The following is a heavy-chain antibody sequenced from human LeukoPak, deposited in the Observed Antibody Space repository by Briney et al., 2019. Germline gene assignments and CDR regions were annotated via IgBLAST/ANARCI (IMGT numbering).Heavy chain of an antibody. D-gene: IGHD3-22*01. V-gene: IGHV3-30*04. J-gene: IGHJ3*02. CDR2: ISYDGSNK. CDR1: GFTLSTYA. CDR3: AKGRVDYYDSSDAFDI. Sequence: PGGSLRLSCAASGFTLSTYAMYWVRQAPGKGLEWVAVISYDGSNKYYADSVKGRFSISKDNYKNTLYLQMNSLRAEDTAVYYCAKGRVDYYDSSDAFDIWGQGTMVTVSS.